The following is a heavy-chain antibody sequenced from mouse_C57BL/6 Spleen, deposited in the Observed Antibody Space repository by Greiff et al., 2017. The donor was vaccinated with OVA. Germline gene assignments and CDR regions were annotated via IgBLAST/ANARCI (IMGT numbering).Heavy chain of an antibody. V-gene: IGHV5-9-1*02. CDR1: GFTFSSYA. J-gene: IGHJ4*01. CDR3: TRASSGHAMDY. Sequence: EVKLVESGEGLVKPGGSLKLSCAASGFTFSSYAMSWVRQTPEKRLEWVAYISSGGDYIYYADTVKGRFTISRDNARNTLYLQMSSLKSEDTAMYYCTRASSGHAMDYWGQGTSVTVSS. CDR2: ISSGGDYI. D-gene: IGHD3-2*02.